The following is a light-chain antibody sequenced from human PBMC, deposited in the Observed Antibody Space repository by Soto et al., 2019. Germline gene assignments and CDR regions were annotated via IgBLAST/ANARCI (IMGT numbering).Light chain of an antibody. Sequence: DIQMTQSPSTLSASVGDRVTITCRASQSISTWLAWYQQKPGKAPKLLIYKASNIESGVQSRFSGSGSGTEFPLTISILQPDDFATYYCQQYNSYSYTFGQGTKLEIK. CDR2: KAS. CDR3: QQYNSYSYT. V-gene: IGKV1-5*03. J-gene: IGKJ2*01. CDR1: QSISTW.